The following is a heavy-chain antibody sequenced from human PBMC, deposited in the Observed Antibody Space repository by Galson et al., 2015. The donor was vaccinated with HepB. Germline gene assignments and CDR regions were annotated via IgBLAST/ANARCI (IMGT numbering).Heavy chain of an antibody. CDR3: AQSRVVPLGLFPFTF. CDR1: GSDFTNSA. Sequence: SVKVSCKGSGSDFTNSAIHWLRQGPGQSLQWMGWIIAGNGTTNSSQSFQGRLSLTRDTPATTVYMELSGLRSEDTSLYFCAQSRVVPLGLFPFTFWGPGTLVTVSS. D-gene: IGHD2-21*01. J-gene: IGHJ4*02. V-gene: IGHV1-3*01. CDR2: IIAGNGTT.